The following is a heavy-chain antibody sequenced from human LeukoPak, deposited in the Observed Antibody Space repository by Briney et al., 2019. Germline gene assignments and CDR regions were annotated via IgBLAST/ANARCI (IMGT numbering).Heavy chain of an antibody. D-gene: IGHD3-22*01. J-gene: IGHJ4*02. CDR3: VKHYYDSSGFATFDY. CDR1: GFTFSSYA. Sequence: GRTLRLSCAASGFTFSSYAMHWVRQAPGKGLEWVALIPYDGSNKYYADSVKGRFTVSRDNSKNTLYLQLNSLGVEDTAIYYCVKHYYDSSGFATFDYWGQGTLVTVSS. V-gene: IGHV3-30*04. CDR2: IPYDGSNK.